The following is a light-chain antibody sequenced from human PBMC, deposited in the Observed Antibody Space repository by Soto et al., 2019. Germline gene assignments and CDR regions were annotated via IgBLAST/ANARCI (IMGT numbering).Light chain of an antibody. CDR1: SSNIGAGYD. Sequence: QSVLTQPPSVSGAPGQRVTISCTGTSSNIGAGYDAHWYQQFPGTVPKLLLYGKNNRPSGVPARFSGSKSGISASLAITGLQAEDEADYYCQSFDSRLNGYVFGTGTKVTVL. V-gene: IGLV1-40*01. J-gene: IGLJ1*01. CDR2: GKN. CDR3: QSFDSRLNGYV.